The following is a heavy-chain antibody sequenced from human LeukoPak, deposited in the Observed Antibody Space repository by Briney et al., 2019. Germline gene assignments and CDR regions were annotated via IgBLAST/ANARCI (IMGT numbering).Heavy chain of an antibody. J-gene: IGHJ3*01. CDR3: ARPRTYSRATDAFDV. CDR2: ISSSGSTI. CDR1: GFTFSSYE. D-gene: IGHD4-11*01. Sequence: GGSLRLSCAASGFTFSSYEMNWVRQAPGKGLEWVSYISSSGSTIYYADSVKGRFTISRDNAKNTVYLQMSSLRAEDTAVYYCARPRTYSRATDAFDVWGQGTMVTVSS. V-gene: IGHV3-48*03.